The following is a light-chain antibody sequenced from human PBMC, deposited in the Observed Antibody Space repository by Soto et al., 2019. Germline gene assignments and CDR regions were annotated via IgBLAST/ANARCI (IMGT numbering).Light chain of an antibody. CDR3: GSYAGSSTLV. J-gene: IGLJ3*02. V-gene: IGLV2-23*01. CDR1: RSDVGSYNL. Sequence: QSALTQPASVSGSPGQSITISCTGTRSDVGSYNLVSWYQQHPGKAPKLMIYADTKRPSGVHNRFSGSKTGNTASLTISGLQAEDDAEYYCGSYAGSSTLVFGGGTQLTVL. CDR2: ADT.